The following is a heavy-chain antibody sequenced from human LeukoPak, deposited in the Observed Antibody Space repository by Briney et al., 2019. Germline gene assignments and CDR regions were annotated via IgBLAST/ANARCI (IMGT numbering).Heavy chain of an antibody. J-gene: IGHJ4*02. D-gene: IGHD2-21*02. CDR1: GGSFGDYD. CDR2: INHSGST. CDR3: ARGIVVMTAFPPYFDS. Sequence: SETLSLTCAVYGGSFGDYDWSWIRQAPGKGLEWIGKINHSGSTSYNPSLKSRVTISVDTSKNQFSLKLNSVTAADTAVYYCARGIVVMTAFPPYFDSWGQGTLVTVSS. V-gene: IGHV4-34*01.